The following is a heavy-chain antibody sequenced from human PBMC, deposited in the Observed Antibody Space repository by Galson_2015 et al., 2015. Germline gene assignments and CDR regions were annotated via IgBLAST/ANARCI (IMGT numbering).Heavy chain of an antibody. CDR1: GLTFSNSA. D-gene: IGHD3-16*01. Sequence: SLRLSCAASGLTFSNSAMHWVRQAPGKGLEWVAVVLYDGIRKFYADSVRGRFTISRDTSKNTLYLQMNSLRPDDTALYYCAKEDYGGLGDGFDIWGQGTMVIVSS. CDR3: AKEDYGGLGDGFDI. V-gene: IGHV3-30*18. J-gene: IGHJ3*02. CDR2: VLYDGIRK.